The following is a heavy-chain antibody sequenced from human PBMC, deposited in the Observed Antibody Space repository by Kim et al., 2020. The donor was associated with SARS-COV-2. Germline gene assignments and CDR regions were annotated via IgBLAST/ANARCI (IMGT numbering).Heavy chain of an antibody. Sequence: SETLSLTCTVSGGSISSSSYYWGWIRQPPGKGLEWIGSIYYSGSTYYNPSLKSRVTISVDTSKNQFSLKLSSVTAADTAVYYCFGLPYYGMDVWGQGTTVTVSS. CDR1: GGSISSSSYY. D-gene: IGHD3-10*01. CDR2: IYYSGST. J-gene: IGHJ6*02. V-gene: IGHV4-39*01. CDR3: FGLPYYGMDV.